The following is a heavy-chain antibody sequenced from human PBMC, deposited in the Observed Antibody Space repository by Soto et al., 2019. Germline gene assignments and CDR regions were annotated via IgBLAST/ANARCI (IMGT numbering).Heavy chain of an antibody. CDR3: AREVQVHTPAFVY. CDR2: ISPMFGAA. Sequence: QVQLVQSGAEMKKPGSSVKVSCQSSGGTFNTYAMNWVRQAPGQGPEWMGDISPMFGAANYAPKFQGRVTITADESTGPSDMQLSSLTSEDTALYFCAREVQVHTPAFVYWGQGTLVTVSS. D-gene: IGHD3-10*01. J-gene: IGHJ4*02. V-gene: IGHV1-69*19. CDR1: GGTFNTYA.